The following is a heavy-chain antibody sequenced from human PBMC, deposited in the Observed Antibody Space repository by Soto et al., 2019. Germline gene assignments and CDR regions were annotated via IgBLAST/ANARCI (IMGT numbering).Heavy chain of an antibody. CDR3: ARPDYGDYDFDY. J-gene: IGHJ4*02. CDR1: GYTFTSYA. Sequence: QVQLVQSGAEEKKPGASVKVSCKASGYTFTSYAMHWVRQAPGQRLEWMGWINAGNGNTKYSQKFQGRXXIXRXXSASTAYMELSSLRSEDTAVYYCARPDYGDYDFDYWGQGTLVTVSS. CDR2: INAGNGNT. V-gene: IGHV1-3*05. D-gene: IGHD4-17*01.